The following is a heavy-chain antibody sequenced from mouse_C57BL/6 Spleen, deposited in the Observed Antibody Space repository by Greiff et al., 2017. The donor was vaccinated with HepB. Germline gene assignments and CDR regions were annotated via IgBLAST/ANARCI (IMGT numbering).Heavy chain of an antibody. CDR1: GYTFTDYY. CDR2: INPNNGGT. V-gene: IGHV1-26*01. D-gene: IGHD4-1*01. J-gene: IGHJ2*01. CDR3: ARSWLTGAY. Sequence: EVQLQQSGPELVKPGASVKISCKASGYTFTDYYMNWVKQSHGKSLEWIGDINPNNGGTSYNQKFKGKATLTVDKSSSTAYMELRSLTSEDSAVYYCARSWLTGAYWGQGTTLTVSS.